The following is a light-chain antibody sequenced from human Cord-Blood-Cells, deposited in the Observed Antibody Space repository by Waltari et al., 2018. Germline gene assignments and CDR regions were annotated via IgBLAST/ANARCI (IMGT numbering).Light chain of an antibody. CDR2: DVS. CDR3: SSYTSSSTLV. J-gene: IGLJ2*01. CDR1: SRDVGGYNY. Sequence: QSALTQPASVSGSPGQSITISCTGTSRDVGGYNYVSWYQQHPGKAPKLMIYDVSKRPSGVSKRFSGCNSGNTASLTISGLQAEDEADYYCSSYTSSSTLVFGGGTKLTVL. V-gene: IGLV2-14*01.